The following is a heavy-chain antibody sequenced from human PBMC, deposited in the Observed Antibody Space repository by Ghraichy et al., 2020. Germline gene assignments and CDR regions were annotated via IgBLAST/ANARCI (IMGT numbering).Heavy chain of an antibody. CDR3: ARSNGHDILSPYGMDV. Sequence: SVKVSCKASGGSFGTTAINWVRQAPGQGPEWMGKIIPIFGTTNYAQKLKGRVTITADKSMRTAYMELSNLRSDDTAIYYCARSNGHDILSPYGMDVWGQGTTVIVSS. V-gene: IGHV1-69*06. CDR2: IIPIFGTT. J-gene: IGHJ6*02. CDR1: GGSFGTTA. D-gene: IGHD3-9*01.